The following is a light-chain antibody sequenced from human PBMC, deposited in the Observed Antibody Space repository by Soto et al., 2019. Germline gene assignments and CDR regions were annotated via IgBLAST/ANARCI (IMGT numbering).Light chain of an antibody. Sequence: DIQMTQSPSTLSASVGDRVTITCRASQSISSWLAWYQQKPGKAPKLLIYDASSLEGGVPSRFSGSGSGTEFTLTISSLQPDDFATYYCQQYNSYLTFCGGTKVEIK. V-gene: IGKV1-5*01. CDR3: QQYNSYLT. CDR1: QSISSW. J-gene: IGKJ4*02. CDR2: DAS.